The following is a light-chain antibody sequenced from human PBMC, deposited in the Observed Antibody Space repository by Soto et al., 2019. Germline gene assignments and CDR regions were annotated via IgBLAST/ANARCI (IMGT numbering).Light chain of an antibody. Sequence: DSQMTQYPSTLSASVGDRVTITCRASQSISSWLAWYQQKPGKAPKLLISKGSTLQSGVPPRFSGSGSGTEFTLTISSLQPDDFATYYCQQYESYPMTFGGGTKVEIK. CDR1: QSISSW. J-gene: IGKJ4*01. V-gene: IGKV1-5*03. CDR3: QQYESYPMT. CDR2: KGS.